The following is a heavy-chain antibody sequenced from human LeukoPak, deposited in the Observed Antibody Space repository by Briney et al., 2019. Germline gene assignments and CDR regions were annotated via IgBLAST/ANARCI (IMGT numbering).Heavy chain of an antibody. CDR3: AKRRDGYSLG. CDR2: IRYDGSNK. J-gene: IGHJ4*02. CDR1: GFTFSSYG. Sequence: GGSLRLSCAASGFTFSSYGMHWARQAPGKGLEWVAFIRYDGSNKYYADSVKGRFTISRDNSKNTLYLQMDSLRAEDTAVYYCAKRRDGYSLGWGQGTLVTVSS. V-gene: IGHV3-30*02. D-gene: IGHD5-24*01.